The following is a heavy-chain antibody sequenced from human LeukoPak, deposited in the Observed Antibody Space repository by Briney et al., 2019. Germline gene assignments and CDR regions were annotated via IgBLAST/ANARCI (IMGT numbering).Heavy chain of an antibody. V-gene: IGHV3-30*04. Sequence: GGSLRLSCAASGSTFSSFAMHWVRQAPGKGLEWVAVVSHDGSNKYYADSVKGRFTISRDNSKNTLYLQMNSLRAEDTAVYYCARVGLWFGESVPINYWGQGTLVIVSS. J-gene: IGHJ4*02. D-gene: IGHD3-10*01. CDR2: VSHDGSNK. CDR1: GSTFSSFA. CDR3: ARVGLWFGESVPINY.